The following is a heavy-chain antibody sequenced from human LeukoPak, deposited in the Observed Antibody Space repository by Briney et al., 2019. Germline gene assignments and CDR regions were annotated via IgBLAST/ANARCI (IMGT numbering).Heavy chain of an antibody. D-gene: IGHD6-19*01. CDR1: GGSFSGYY. J-gene: IGHJ4*02. CDR2: INHSGST. CDR3: ASTPLKGWQWLVRPFDY. Sequence: PSETLSLTCAVYGGSFSGYYWSWIRQPPGKGLEWIGEINHSGSTNYNPSLRSRVTISVDTSKNQSSLKLSSVTAADTAVYYCASTPLKGWQWLVRPFDYWGQGTLVTVSS. V-gene: IGHV4-34*01.